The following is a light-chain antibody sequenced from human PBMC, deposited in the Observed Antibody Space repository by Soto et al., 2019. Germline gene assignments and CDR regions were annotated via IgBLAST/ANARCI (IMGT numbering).Light chain of an antibody. CDR3: SSVAGIVAVYVM. CDR2: EAT. Sequence: QSALTQPASVSGSPGQSISISCTGTTSTVATYDLVSWYQQHPGKAPRLLIYEATKRHSGTSNRFSGSKSGNTASLTISGLPSEDEAYYYCSSVAGIVAVYVMFGGGTKLTVL. J-gene: IGLJ3*02. V-gene: IGLV2-23*02. CDR1: TSTVATYDL.